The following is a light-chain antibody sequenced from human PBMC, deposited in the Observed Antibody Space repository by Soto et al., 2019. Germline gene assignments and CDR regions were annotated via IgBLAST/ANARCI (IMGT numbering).Light chain of an antibody. J-gene: IGKJ3*01. V-gene: IGKV3-20*01. Sequence: EIVLTQSPGTLSLSPGERATLSCRASQSVSSTYLGWYQQKPGQAPRLLISGASNSATGIQDRFSGSGSGTDFTLSLSRLAPEDFAVYYCQQFGTIPFTFGPGTKVDV. CDR1: QSVSSTY. CDR2: GAS. CDR3: QQFGTIPFT.